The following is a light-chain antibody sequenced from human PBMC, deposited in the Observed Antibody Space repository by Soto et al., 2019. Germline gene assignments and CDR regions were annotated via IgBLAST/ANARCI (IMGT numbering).Light chain of an antibody. CDR2: EVN. J-gene: IGLJ2*01. Sequence: QSALTQPASVSGSPGQSITISCTGTSSDVGNYNLVSWYQHHPGKAPKLMIYEVNKRPSGVSNRFSGSKSGNMASLTISGLQAEDEADYYCCSFAGSSTSYVVFGGGTKLTVL. CDR3: CSFAGSSTSYVV. V-gene: IGLV2-23*02. CDR1: SSDVGNYNL.